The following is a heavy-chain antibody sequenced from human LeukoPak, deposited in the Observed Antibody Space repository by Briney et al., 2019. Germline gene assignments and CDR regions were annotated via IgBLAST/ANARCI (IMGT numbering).Heavy chain of an antibody. CDR2: VYYTGKT. J-gene: IGHJ3*02. V-gene: IGHV4-39*01. CDR3: GRLQGVYGYCPVDI. CDR1: GGSISSSSDY. Sequence: SETLSLTCIVSGGSISSSSDYWGWIRQPPGKGLEWIGTVYYTGKTYYNPSLKSRVTISADTAKNQFSLSLRSVTAADTAVYYCGRLQGVYGYCPVDIWGQGTMVTVSS. D-gene: IGHD5-18*01.